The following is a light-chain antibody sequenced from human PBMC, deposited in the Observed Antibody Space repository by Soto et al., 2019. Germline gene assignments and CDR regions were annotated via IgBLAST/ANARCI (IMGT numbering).Light chain of an antibody. J-gene: IGKJ1*01. CDR2: GAS. V-gene: IGKV3-11*01. Sequence: VLRQSPATLSLCPGETATLSCMSSQSISTYSAWYQQKPGQAPRLLIYGASNRATGIPDRFSGSGSGTDFTLTISSLQPDDFATYYCQQYNSYSWTSGQGTKVDVK. CDR3: QQYNSYSWT. CDR1: QSISTY.